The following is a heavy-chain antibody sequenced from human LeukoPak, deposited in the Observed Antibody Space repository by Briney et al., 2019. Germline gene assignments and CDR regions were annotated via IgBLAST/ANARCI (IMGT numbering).Heavy chain of an antibody. CDR1: GFTFSSYS. V-gene: IGHV3-21*01. D-gene: IGHD1-26*01. Sequence: GGSLRLSCAASGFTFSSYSMNWVRRAPGKGLEWVSSISSSSSYIYYADSVKGRFTISRDNAKNSLYLQMNSLRAEDTAVYYCARWRGSYESWFDPWGQGTLVTVSS. J-gene: IGHJ5*02. CDR3: ARWRGSYESWFDP. CDR2: ISSSSSYI.